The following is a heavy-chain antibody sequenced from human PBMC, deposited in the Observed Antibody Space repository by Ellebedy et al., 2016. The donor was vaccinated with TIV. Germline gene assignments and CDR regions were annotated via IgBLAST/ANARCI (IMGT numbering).Heavy chain of an antibody. CDR3: AAVKVSTNWFDP. D-gene: IGHD3-16*02. J-gene: IGHJ5*02. Sequence: MPSETLSLTCTVSGGSISSSSYYWGWIRQPPGKGLEWIGNFYYSGSTYYNPSLKSRVTISLDTSKNQFSLKLSSVTAADTAMYYCAAVKVSTNWFDPWGQGTLVTVSS. V-gene: IGHV4-39*07. CDR2: FYYSGST. CDR1: GGSISSSSYY.